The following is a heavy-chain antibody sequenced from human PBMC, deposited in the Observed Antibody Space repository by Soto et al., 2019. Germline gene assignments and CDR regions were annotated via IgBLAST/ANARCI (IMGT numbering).Heavy chain of an antibody. CDR3: THLIRGVIWN. CDR2: IYWDDDD. D-gene: IGHD3-10*01. J-gene: IGHJ4*02. Sequence: QITLKESGPTLVKPTQTLTLTCNFSGFSLSTSGLGVSWIRQPPGKALEWLALIYWDDDDRYSPSLKNRLSLRKDTSANQVALTLTNPNRADTAPCFCTHLIRGVIWNWGQGALVTVSS. V-gene: IGHV2-5*02. CDR1: GFSLSTSGLG.